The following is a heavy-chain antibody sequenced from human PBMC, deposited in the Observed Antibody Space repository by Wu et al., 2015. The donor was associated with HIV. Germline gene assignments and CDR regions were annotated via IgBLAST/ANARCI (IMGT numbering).Heavy chain of an antibody. CDR3: ARYIAYCYFDF. CDR2: INPSGGST. Sequence: QVQLVQSGAEVKKPGASVTVSCKASGYIFTTYYIHWVRQAPGQGLEWMGIINPSGGSTTYTQKFQGRVTMTRDTSITTTYMELSGLKFDDTAVYYCARYIAYCYFDFWGRGTLVTVSS. V-gene: IGHV1-46*01. J-gene: IGHJ2*01. CDR1: GYIFTTYY.